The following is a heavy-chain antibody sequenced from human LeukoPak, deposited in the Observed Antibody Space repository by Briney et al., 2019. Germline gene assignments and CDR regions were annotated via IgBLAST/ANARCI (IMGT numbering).Heavy chain of an antibody. D-gene: IGHD6-19*01. CDR3: VAGTTY. CDR1: GFTFSNFW. V-gene: IGHV3-7*05. J-gene: IGHJ4*02. CDR2: IKQDGSQK. Sequence: GGSLRLSCAASGFTFSNFWMTWVRQAPGRGLEWVAIIKQDGSQKYYVDSVKGRFTISRDNARNSLYLQMNSLRAEDTAVYWAVAGTTYWGQGTLVTVSS.